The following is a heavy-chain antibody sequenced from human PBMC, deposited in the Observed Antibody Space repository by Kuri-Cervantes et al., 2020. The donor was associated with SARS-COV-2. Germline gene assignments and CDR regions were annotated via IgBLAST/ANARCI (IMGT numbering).Heavy chain of an antibody. CDR2: IKQDGSEK. D-gene: IGHD3-22*01. Sequence: GGSLRLSCAASGFTFSSYWMSWVRQAPGKGLEWVANIKQDGSEKYYVDSVKGRFTISRDNSKNTLYPQMNSLRAEDTAVYYCAKPITYYYDSSGYPTLAFDYWGQGTLVTVSS. CDR3: AKPITYYYDSSGYPTLAFDY. J-gene: IGHJ4*02. CDR1: GFTFSSYW. V-gene: IGHV3-7*05.